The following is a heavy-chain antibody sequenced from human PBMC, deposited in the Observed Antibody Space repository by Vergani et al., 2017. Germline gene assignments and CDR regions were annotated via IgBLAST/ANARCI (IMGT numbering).Heavy chain of an antibody. J-gene: IGHJ4*02. CDR1: GGSISSSSYY. CDR3: AGVPRYCSSTSCYVGSVDY. D-gene: IGHD2-2*01. V-gene: IGHV4-39*07. CDR2: IYYSGST. Sequence: QLQLQESGPGLVKPSETLSLTCTVSGGSISSSSYYWGWIRQPPGKGLEWIGSIYYSGSTYYNPSLKSRVTISVDTSKNQFFLKLSSVTAADTAVYYCAGVPRYCSSTSCYVGSVDYWGQGTLVTVSS.